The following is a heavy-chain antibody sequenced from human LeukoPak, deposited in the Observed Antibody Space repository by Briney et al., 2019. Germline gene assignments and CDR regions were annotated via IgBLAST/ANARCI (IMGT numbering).Heavy chain of an antibody. CDR2: IYYSGST. V-gene: IGHV4-59*01. CDR3: ARGGGMGHYYYYMDV. D-gene: IGHD5-24*01. Sequence: SETLSLTCTVSGGSIISYYWSWIRQPPGKGLEWIGYIYYSGSTNYNPSLKSRVTISVDTSKNQFSLKLSSVTAADTAVYYCARGGGMGHYYYYMDVRGKGTTVTVSS. J-gene: IGHJ6*03. CDR1: GGSIISYY.